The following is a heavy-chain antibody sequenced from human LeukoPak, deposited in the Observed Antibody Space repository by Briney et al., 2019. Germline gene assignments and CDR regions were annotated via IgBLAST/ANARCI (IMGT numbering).Heavy chain of an antibody. CDR3: ARARYHTEMSYFRTVYYFDY. V-gene: IGHV4-61*02. CDR2: IYTSGST. J-gene: IGHJ4*02. Sequence: PSQTLSLTCTVSGGSISSGSYYWSWIRQPAGKGLEWIGRIYTSGSTNYNPSLKSRVTISVAPSKNQFSLKLSSVTAADTAVYYCARARYHTEMSYFRTVYYFDYWGQGTLVIVSS. CDR1: GGSISSGSYY. D-gene: IGHD1-26*01.